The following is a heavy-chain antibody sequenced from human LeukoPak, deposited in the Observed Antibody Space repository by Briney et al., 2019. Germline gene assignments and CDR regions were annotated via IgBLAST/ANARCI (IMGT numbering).Heavy chain of an antibody. CDR2: IYSGGST. CDR3: ARDGNRDYDILTGYYIGPSYFDY. V-gene: IGHV3-53*01. Sequence: GGSLRLSCAAFGFSVSSHYMTWVRQAPGKGLEWVSVIYSGGSTYYADSVKGRFTISRDSSKNTVYLQMNSLRAEDTAVYYCARDGNRDYDILTGYYIGPSYFDYWGQGTLVTVSS. J-gene: IGHJ4*02. CDR1: GFSVSSHY. D-gene: IGHD3-9*01.